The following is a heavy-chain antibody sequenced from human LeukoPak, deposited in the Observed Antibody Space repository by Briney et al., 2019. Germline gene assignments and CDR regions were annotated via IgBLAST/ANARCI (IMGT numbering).Heavy chain of an antibody. CDR2: INPNSGGT. CDR3: ARVGRYCSGGSCYSAYYFDY. J-gene: IGHJ4*02. Sequence: EASVKVSCKASGYTFTGYYMHWVRQAPGQGLEWMGWINPNSGGTNYAQKFQGRVTMTRDTSISTAYMELSRLRSDDTAVYYCARVGRYCSGGSCYSAYYFDYWGQGTLVTVSS. D-gene: IGHD2-15*01. CDR1: GYTFTGYY. V-gene: IGHV1-2*02.